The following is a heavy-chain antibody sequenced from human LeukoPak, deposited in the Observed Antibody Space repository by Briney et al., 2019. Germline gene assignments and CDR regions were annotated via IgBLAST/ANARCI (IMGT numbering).Heavy chain of an antibody. CDR3: AREGVAVAGKGFDYYYGMDV. D-gene: IGHD6-19*01. CDR2: IYYSGST. CDR1: GCSISSGGYY. V-gene: IGHV4-31*03. J-gene: IGHJ6*02. Sequence: PSETLSLTCTVSGCSISSGGYYWSWIRQHPGKGLEWIGYIYYSGSTYYNPSLKSRVTISVDTSKNQFSLKLSSVTAADTAVYYCAREGVAVAGKGFDYYYGMDVWGQGTTVTVSS.